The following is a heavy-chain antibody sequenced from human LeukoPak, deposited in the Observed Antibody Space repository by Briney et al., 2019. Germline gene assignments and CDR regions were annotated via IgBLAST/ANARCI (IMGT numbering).Heavy chain of an antibody. V-gene: IGHV1-2*02. CDR3: ARDGYNLLPDDYYYYGMDV. Sequence: ASVKVSCKASGYTFTGYYMHWLRQAPGRGLEWMGWINPNSGDTNYAQKFQGRVTMTRDTSISTAYMELSRLRSDDTAVYYCARDGYNLLPDDYYYYGMDVWGQGTTVTVSS. CDR1: GYTFTGYY. CDR2: INPNSGDT. J-gene: IGHJ6*02. D-gene: IGHD5-24*01.